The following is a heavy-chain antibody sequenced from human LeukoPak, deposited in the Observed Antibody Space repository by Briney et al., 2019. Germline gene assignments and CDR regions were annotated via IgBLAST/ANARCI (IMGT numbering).Heavy chain of an antibody. D-gene: IGHD3-10*01. V-gene: IGHV1-69*13. Sequence: SVKVSCKASGGTFSSYAISWVRQAPGQGLEWMGGIIPIFGTANYAQKFQGRVTITADESTSTAYMELSSLRSEDTAVYYCAREGVGIRDSVAFDIWGQGTMVTVSS. J-gene: IGHJ3*02. CDR3: AREGVGIRDSVAFDI. CDR2: IIPIFGTA. CDR1: GGTFSSYA.